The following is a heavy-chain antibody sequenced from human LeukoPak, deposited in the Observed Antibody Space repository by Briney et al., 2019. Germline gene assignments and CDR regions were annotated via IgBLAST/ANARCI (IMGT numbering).Heavy chain of an antibody. Sequence: PGGSLRLSCTASGFTFSGYWMHWVRQDPGKGLAWVSLINSDGSTTTYADSVKGRFTISRDNAKNTLYLQMNGLIVEDTAVSHCARSALQYWGQGTLVTVSS. CDR3: ARSALQY. J-gene: IGHJ4*02. D-gene: IGHD3-10*01. CDR2: INSDGSTT. CDR1: GFTFSGYW. V-gene: IGHV3-74*03.